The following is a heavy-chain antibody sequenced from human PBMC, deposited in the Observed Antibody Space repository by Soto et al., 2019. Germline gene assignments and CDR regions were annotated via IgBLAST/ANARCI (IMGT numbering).Heavy chain of an antibody. Sequence: EVQLVESGGGLVQPGGSLRISCAVSGFSIASYWMSWVRQAPGKGLEWVATTKDEGSEIYYVDSVRGRFTISRDNAENSPNLQMDSLRAEDTAVYFCGRDVGFDDANLGQGTLVTVSS. V-gene: IGHV3-7*01. CDR3: GRDVGFDDAN. CDR1: GFSIASYW. D-gene: IGHD2-2*01. CDR2: TKDEGSEI. J-gene: IGHJ4*02.